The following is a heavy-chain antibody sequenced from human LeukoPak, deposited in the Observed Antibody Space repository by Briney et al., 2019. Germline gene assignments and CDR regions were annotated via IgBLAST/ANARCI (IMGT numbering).Heavy chain of an antibody. CDR1: GGSISSGGYY. D-gene: IGHD4-23*01. V-gene: IGHV4-31*03. CDR2: IYYSGST. J-gene: IGHJ4*02. Sequence: PSETLSLTCTVPGGSISSGGYYWSWIRQHPGKGLGWIGYIYYSGSTYYNPSLRSRVTISVDTSKNQFSLKLSSVTAADTAVYYCARGGNGYLFDYWGQGTLVTVSS. CDR3: ARGGNGYLFDY.